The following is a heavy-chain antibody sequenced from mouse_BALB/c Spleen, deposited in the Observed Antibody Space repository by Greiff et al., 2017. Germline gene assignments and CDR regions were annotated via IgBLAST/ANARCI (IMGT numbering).Heavy chain of an antibody. D-gene: IGHD1-1*01. CDR1: GYAFTNYL. CDR3: ARWRYSGGSPGGTNY. V-gene: IGHV1-54*03. Sequence: QVQLQQSGAELVRPGTSVKVSCKASGYAFTNYLIEWVKQRPGQGLEWIGVINPGSGGTNYNEKFKGKATLTADKSSSTAYMQLSSLTSDDSAVYFCARWRYSGGSPGGTNYWGQGTTLTVSS. CDR2: INPGSGGT. J-gene: IGHJ2*01.